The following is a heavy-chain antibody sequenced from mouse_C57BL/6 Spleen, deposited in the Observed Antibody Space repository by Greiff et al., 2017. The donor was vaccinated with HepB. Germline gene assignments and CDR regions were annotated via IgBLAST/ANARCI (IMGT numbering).Heavy chain of an antibody. V-gene: IGHV3-6*01. CDR3: ANDDAMDY. CDR2: ISYDGSN. D-gene: IGHD2-12*01. CDR1: GYSITSGYY. J-gene: IGHJ4*01. Sequence: VQLKESGPGLVKPSQSLSLTCSVTGYSITSGYYWNWIRQFPGNKLEWMGYISYDGSNNYNPSLKNRISITRDTSKNQFFLKLNSVTTEDTATYYCANDDAMDYWGQGTSVTVSS.